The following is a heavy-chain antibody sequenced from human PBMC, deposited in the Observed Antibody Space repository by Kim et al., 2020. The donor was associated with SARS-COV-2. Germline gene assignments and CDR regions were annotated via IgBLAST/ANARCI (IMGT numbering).Heavy chain of an antibody. V-gene: IGHV1-2*02. CDR3: ASAGVFLSFEASSSGASDI. J-gene: IGHJ3*02. Sequence: ASVKVSCKASGYTFTGYYMHWVRQAPGQGLEWMGCISPNSGGTNYAQKFQGRVTIARDTSISTAYMELRSLGYDDTAVYYCASAGVFLSFEASSSGASDIGGQGTMLTVSS. D-gene: IGHD3-10*01. CDR2: ISPNSGGT. CDR1: GYTFTGYY.